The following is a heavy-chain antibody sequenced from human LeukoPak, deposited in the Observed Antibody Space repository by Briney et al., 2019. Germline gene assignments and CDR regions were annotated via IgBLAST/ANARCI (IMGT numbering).Heavy chain of an antibody. CDR3: ARAKRWAPIDY. J-gene: IGHJ4*02. CDR2: ISGSGGST. Sequence: GGSLRLSCAASGFTFSSYAMSWVRQAPGKGLEWVSAISGSGGSTYYADSVKGRFTISRDNAKNSLYLQMNSLRAEDTAVYYCARAKRWAPIDYWGQGTLVTVSS. D-gene: IGHD4-23*01. V-gene: IGHV3-23*01. CDR1: GFTFSSYA.